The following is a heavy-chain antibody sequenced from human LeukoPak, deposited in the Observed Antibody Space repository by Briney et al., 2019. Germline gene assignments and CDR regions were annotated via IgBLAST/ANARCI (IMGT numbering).Heavy chain of an antibody. CDR1: GYTFTSYG. CDR3: ARDRGDQGYYYMDV. D-gene: IGHD3-10*01. Sequence: GASVKVSCKASGYTFTSYGISWVRQAPGQGLEWMGWISAYNGNTNYAQKLQGRVTMTTDTSTSTAYMELRSLRSDDTAVYYCARDRGDQGYYYMDVWGKGTTVTISS. V-gene: IGHV1-18*01. CDR2: ISAYNGNT. J-gene: IGHJ6*03.